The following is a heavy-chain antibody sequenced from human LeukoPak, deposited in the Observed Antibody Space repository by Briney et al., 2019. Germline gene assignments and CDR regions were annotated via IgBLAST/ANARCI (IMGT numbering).Heavy chain of an antibody. V-gene: IGHV1-2*02. J-gene: IGHJ5*02. CDR1: GYTFTGYY. CDR3: ARVVRRGSSWYRYNWFDP. D-gene: IGHD6-13*01. Sequence: GASVKVSCKASGYTFTGYYMHWVRQAPGQGLEWMGWINPNSGGTNYAQKFQGRVTMTRDTSISTAYMELSRLRSDDTAVYYCARVVRRGSSWYRYNWFDPWGQGTPVTVSS. CDR2: INPNSGGT.